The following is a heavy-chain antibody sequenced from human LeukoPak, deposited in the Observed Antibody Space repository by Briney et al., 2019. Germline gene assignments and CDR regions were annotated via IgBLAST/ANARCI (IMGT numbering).Heavy chain of an antibody. CDR2: IYHSGST. V-gene: IGHV4-38-2*01. Sequence: PSETLSLTCAVSGYSISSGYYWGWIRQPPGKGLEWIGSIYHSGSTYYNPSLKSRVTISVDTSKNHFSLKLSSVTAADTAVYYCARLGYCSSTSCPTGWFDPWGQGTLVTVSS. D-gene: IGHD2-2*01. J-gene: IGHJ5*02. CDR3: ARLGYCSSTSCPTGWFDP. CDR1: GYSISSGYY.